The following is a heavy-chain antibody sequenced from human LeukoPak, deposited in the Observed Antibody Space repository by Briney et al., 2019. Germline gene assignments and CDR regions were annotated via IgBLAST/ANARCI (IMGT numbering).Heavy chain of an antibody. CDR1: GFTFSSYA. J-gene: IGHJ4*02. CDR2: ISYDGSNK. CDR3: ATDYDILD. D-gene: IGHD3-9*01. V-gene: IGHV3-30-3*01. Sequence: SGGSLRLSCAASGFTFSSYAMHWVRKAAGKGLEWVAVISYDGSNKYYADSVKGRFTISRDNSKNTLYLQMNSLRAKDTAVYYCATDYDILDWGQGTLVTVSS.